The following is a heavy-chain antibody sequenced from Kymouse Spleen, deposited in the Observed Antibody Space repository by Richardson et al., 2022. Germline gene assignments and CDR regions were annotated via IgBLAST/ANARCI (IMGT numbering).Heavy chain of an antibody. CDR3: ARHGYSSSWSYFDY. D-gene: IGHD6-13*01. V-gene: IGHV4-39*01. CDR1: GGSISSSSYY. Sequence: QLQLQESGPGLVKPSETLSLTCTVSGGSISSSSYYWGWIRQPPGKGLEWIGSIYYSGSTYYNPSLKSRVTISVDTSKNQFSLKLSSVTAADTAVYYCARHGYSSSWSYFDYWGQGTLVTVSS. J-gene: IGHJ4*02. CDR2: IYYSGST.